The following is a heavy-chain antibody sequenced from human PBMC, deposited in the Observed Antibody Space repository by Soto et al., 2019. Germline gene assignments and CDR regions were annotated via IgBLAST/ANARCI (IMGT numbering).Heavy chain of an antibody. V-gene: IGHV3-23*01. CDR1: GFTFSAYA. CDR2: MSGGGGRT. J-gene: IGHJ5*02. D-gene: IGHD6-19*01. CDR3: AKEAGGGPSGFNPPLDP. Sequence: EVQLLESGGGLVQPGGSLRISCAASGFTFSAYAMSWVRQAPGRGLEWVSVMSGGGGRTHYADSVKGRFTVSRDNSNKRLYRKIGSLRAEDTAVYYCAKEAGGGPSGFNPPLDPWGQGTQVTLSS.